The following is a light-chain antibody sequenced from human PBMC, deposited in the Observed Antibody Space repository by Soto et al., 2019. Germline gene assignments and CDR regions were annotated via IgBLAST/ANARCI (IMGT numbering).Light chain of an antibody. CDR3: CSYAGTSTHTV. Sequence: QSALTQPASVSGSPGQSITISCTGTSSDVGGYNLVSWYQQHPGKAPKIMISEVSKRPSGISDRFSGSKSGSTASLTISGLQAEDEADYYCCSYAGTSTHTVFGAGTQLTVL. V-gene: IGLV2-23*02. CDR2: EVS. CDR1: SSDVGGYNL. J-gene: IGLJ7*01.